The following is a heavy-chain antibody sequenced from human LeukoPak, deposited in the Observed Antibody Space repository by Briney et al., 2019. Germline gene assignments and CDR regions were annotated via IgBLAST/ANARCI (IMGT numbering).Heavy chain of an antibody. J-gene: IGHJ4*02. V-gene: IGHV3-23*01. CDR2: IRGSDGST. D-gene: IGHD4-17*01. CDR3: AKDVYGDYGGLDY. CDR1: GFPFSTYA. Sequence: GGSLRLSCAASGFPFSTYAMSWVRQAPGKGLEWVSSIRGSDGSTYYADSVKGRFAISRDNPKNTLYLQMNSLRAEDTAVCYCAKDVYGDYGGLDYWGQGTLVTVSS.